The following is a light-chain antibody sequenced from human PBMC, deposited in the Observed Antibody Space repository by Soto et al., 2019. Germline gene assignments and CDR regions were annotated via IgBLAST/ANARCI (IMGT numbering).Light chain of an antibody. J-gene: IGLJ1*01. CDR2: EVS. CDR1: SSDVGGYDY. Sequence: QSVLAQPASVSESPGQSITISCTGTSSDVGGYDYVSWYQQHPGKAPKLMSYEVSNRPFGVSDRFSASKSGNTASLTISGLQADDEADYYCSSYTSISTLVFGTGTKVTVL. V-gene: IGLV2-14*01. CDR3: SSYTSISTLV.